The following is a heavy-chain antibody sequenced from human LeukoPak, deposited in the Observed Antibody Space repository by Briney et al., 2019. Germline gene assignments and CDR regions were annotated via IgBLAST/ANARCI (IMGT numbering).Heavy chain of an antibody. Sequence: TSETLSLTCTVSGGSISSYYWSWIRQPPGKGLEWIGYIYYSGSTNYNPSLKSRVTISVDTSKNQFSLRLSSVTAADTAVYYCARMGQLLNLDYWGQGTLVTVSS. V-gene: IGHV4-59*12. D-gene: IGHD4-11*01. J-gene: IGHJ4*02. CDR3: ARMGQLLNLDY. CDR2: IYYSGST. CDR1: GGSISSYY.